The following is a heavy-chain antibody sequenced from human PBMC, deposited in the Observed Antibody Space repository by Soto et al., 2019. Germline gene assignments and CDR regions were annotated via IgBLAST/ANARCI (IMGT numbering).Heavy chain of an antibody. J-gene: IGHJ4*02. CDR3: ARDGAAAGRGGFDY. Sequence: PGGSLRLSCAASGFTFSSYGMHWVREAPGKGLEWVAVIWYDGSNKYYADSVKGRFTISRDNSKNTLYLQMNSLRAEDTAVYYCARDGAAAGRGGFDYWGQGTLVTVSS. CDR1: GFTFSSYG. CDR2: IWYDGSNK. D-gene: IGHD6-13*01. V-gene: IGHV3-33*01.